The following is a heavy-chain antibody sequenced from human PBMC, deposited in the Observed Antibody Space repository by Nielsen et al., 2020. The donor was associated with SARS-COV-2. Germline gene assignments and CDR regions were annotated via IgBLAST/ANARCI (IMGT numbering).Heavy chain of an antibody. D-gene: IGHD2-15*01. J-gene: IGHJ4*02. CDR2: INHSGST. CDR3: ARGSRWYTFDY. V-gene: IGHV4-39*07. Sequence: SETLSLTCTVSGGSVSSGSYYWSWIRQPPGKGLEWIGEINHSGSTNYNPSLKSRVTISVDTSKNQFSLKLSSVTAADTAVYYCARGSRWYTFDYWGQGTLVTVSS. CDR1: GGSVSSGSYY.